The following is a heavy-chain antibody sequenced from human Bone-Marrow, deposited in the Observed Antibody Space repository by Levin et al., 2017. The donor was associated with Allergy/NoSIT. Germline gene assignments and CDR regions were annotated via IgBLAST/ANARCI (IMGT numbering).Heavy chain of an antibody. D-gene: IGHD4-17*01. Sequence: SETLSLTCTVSGGSISSYYWSWIRQPPGKGLEWIGYIYYSGSTNYNPSLKSRVTISVDTSKNQFSLKLSSVTAADTAVYYCARHGDFPRVVPEINWFDPWGQGTLVTVSS. J-gene: IGHJ5*02. CDR1: GGSISSYY. CDR2: IYYSGST. CDR3: ARHGDFPRVVPEINWFDP. V-gene: IGHV4-59*01.